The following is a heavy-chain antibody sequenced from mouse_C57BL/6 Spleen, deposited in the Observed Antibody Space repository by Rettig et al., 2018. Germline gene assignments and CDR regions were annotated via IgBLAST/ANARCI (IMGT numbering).Heavy chain of an antibody. CDR2: INYDGSST. V-gene: IGHV5-16*01. CDR3: ARGDTTVVDWYFDV. J-gene: IGHJ1*03. D-gene: IGHD1-1*01. Sequence: WVRQVPEKGLEWVANINYDGSSTYYLDSLKSRFIISRDNAKNILYLQMSSLKSEDTATYYCARGDTTVVDWYFDVWGTGTTVTVSS.